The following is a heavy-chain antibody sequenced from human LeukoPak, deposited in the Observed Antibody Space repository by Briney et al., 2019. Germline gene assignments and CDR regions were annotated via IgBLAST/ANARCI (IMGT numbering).Heavy chain of an antibody. D-gene: IGHD5-12*01. CDR3: ARQHLAVATIIDH. CDR2: IYYSGST. CDR1: GDSISSSGYY. V-gene: IGHV4-39*01. Sequence: KPSETLSLTCTVSGDSISSSGYYWGWIRQSPGMGLEWIGSIYYSGSTFYNPSLKSRVTISVDTSKNHFSLKLSSVTASDTAVYYCARQHLAVATIIDHWGQGALVIVSS. J-gene: IGHJ4*02.